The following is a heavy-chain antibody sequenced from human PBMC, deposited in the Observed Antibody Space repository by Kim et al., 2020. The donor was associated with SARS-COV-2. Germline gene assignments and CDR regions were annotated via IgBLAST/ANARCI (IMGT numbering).Heavy chain of an antibody. CDR1: GFTFSSYA. D-gene: IGHD2-15*01. V-gene: IGHV3-30-3*01. CDR3: ARDFVVVVAATFHYYYRMDV. CDR2: ISYDGSNK. Sequence: GGSLRLSCAASGFTFSSYAMHWVRQAPGKGLEWVAVISYDGSNKYYADSVKGRFTISRDNSKNTLYLQMNSLRAEDTAVYYCARDFVVVVAATFHYYYRMDVWGRGTTDTVSS. J-gene: IGHJ6*01.